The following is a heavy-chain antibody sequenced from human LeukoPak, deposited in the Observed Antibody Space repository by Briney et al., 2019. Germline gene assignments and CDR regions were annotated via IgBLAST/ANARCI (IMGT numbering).Heavy chain of an antibody. D-gene: IGHD1-26*01. J-gene: IGHJ4*02. Sequence: SETLSLTCTVSGGSISSYYWSWIRQPPGKGLEWIGYIYYSGSTNYNPSLKSRVTISVDTSKNQFSLKLSSVTAADTAVYYCAVVGATSGYYFDYWGQGTLVTVSS. CDR3: AVVGATSGYYFDY. CDR2: IYYSGST. V-gene: IGHV4-59*01. CDR1: GGSISSYY.